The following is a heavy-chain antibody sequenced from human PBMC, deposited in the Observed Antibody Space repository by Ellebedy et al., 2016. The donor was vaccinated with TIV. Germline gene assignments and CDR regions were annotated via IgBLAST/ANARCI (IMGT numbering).Heavy chain of an antibody. CDR2: INAYNGNT. CDR1: GYSFPSYG. J-gene: IGHJ6*02. Sequence: AASVKVSCKASGYSFPSYGISWVRQAPGQGLEWMGWINAYNGNTGYAQKFQGRVTMTRNTSISTVYMELSSLRSEDMAVFYCARYPTPTIAAAGPEGNTPTPYGMDVWGQGTTVTVSS. V-gene: IGHV1-8*02. D-gene: IGHD6-13*01. CDR3: ARYPTPTIAAAGPEGNTPTPYGMDV.